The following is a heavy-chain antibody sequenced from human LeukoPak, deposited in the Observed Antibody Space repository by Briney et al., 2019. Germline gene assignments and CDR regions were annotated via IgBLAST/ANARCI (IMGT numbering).Heavy chain of an antibody. CDR1: GVSISSYY. D-gene: IGHD6-13*01. Sequence: SETLSLTCTVSGVSISSYYWGWLRHPPGKGLEGIGSIYYSGSTYYNPSLKSRVTISVDTSKNQFSLKLSSVPAAGTAVYYCARVATAGTYYFDYWGQGTLVTVSS. J-gene: IGHJ4*02. CDR2: IYYSGST. CDR3: ARVATAGTYYFDY. V-gene: IGHV4-39*07.